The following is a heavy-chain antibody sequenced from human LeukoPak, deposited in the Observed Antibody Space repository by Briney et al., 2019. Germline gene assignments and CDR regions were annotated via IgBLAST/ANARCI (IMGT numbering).Heavy chain of an antibody. V-gene: IGHV3-9*01. CDR3: AKDISPRYYDILTGYYNGGYFDY. D-gene: IGHD3-9*01. J-gene: IGHJ4*02. Sequence: GGSLRLSCAASGFTFSSYSMTWVRQAPGKGLEWVSGISWNSGSIGYADSVKGRFTISRDNAKNSLYLQMNSLRAEDTALYYCAKDISPRYYDILTGYYNGGYFDYWGQGTLVTVSS. CDR2: ISWNSGSI. CDR1: GFTFSSYS.